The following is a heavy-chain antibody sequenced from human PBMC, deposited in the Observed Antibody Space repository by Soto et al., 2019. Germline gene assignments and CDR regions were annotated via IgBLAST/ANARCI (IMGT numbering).Heavy chain of an antibody. CDR2: IWYDGSNK. V-gene: IGHV3-33*01. CDR1: GFTFSSYG. CDR3: ARIHGSRWSGYGMDV. J-gene: IGHJ6*04. Sequence: PGGSLRLSCAASGFTFSSYGMHWVRQAPGKGLEWVAVIWYDGSNKYYADSVKGRFTISRDNSKNTLYLQMNSLRAEDTAVYYCARIHGSRWSGYGMDVWGKGTTGNVSS. D-gene: IGHD6-13*01.